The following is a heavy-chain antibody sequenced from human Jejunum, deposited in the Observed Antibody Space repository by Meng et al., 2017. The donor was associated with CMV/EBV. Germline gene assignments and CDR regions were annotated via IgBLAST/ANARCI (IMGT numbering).Heavy chain of an antibody. CDR3: ARDPDYRNYENWYYGMEV. V-gene: IGHV1-69*05. CDR1: TNYT. CDR2: TIPLFGRA. D-gene: IGHD4-11*01. J-gene: IGHJ6*02. Sequence: TNYTISWVRQAPGQGLEWVGGTIPLFGRADYAQKFQGRVTITTDESTTTAYMELSGLKSEDTAVYYCARDPDYRNYENWYYGMEVWGQGTTVTVSS.